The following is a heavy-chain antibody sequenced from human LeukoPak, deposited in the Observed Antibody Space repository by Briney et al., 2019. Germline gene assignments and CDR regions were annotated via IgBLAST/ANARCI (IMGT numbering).Heavy chain of an antibody. Sequence: SETLSLTCTVSGAYFTNYYWSFIRQPPGKGLEWIGFSSHNGNTNYNPSLKSRVTISLDMSKNQFSLRLNSVTAADTAVYFCARGTLMWFGAKMEYYFDSWGQGTPLTVSS. J-gene: IGHJ4*02. CDR1: GAYFTNYY. V-gene: IGHV4-59*01. CDR3: ARGTLMWFGAKMEYYFDS. D-gene: IGHD3-10*01. CDR2: SSHNGNT.